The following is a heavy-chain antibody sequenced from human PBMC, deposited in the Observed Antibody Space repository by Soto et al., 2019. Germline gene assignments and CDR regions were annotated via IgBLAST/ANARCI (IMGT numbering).Heavy chain of an antibody. CDR3: AKRPLATVFGVAGNRFDP. CDR2: ISGSGGST. D-gene: IGHD3-3*01. J-gene: IGHJ5*02. V-gene: IGHV3-23*01. CDR1: GFTFSTYA. Sequence: EVQLLESGGGLVQPGGSLRLSCAASGFTFSTYAMTWVRQAPGKGLEWVSGISGSGGSTYYADSVKGRFTISRDNSENTLYLQMNSLRAEDTAVYYCAKRPLATVFGVAGNRFDPWGQGTLVTVSS.